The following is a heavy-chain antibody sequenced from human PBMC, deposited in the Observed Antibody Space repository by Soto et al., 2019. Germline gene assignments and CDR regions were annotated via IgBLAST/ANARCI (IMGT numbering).Heavy chain of an antibody. V-gene: IGHV1-18*01. Sequence: QIQMVQSGAEVKQPGASVKISCKTSGYTFSSYSINWVRQAPGQGLEWMAWISTTSGNTHYAERVQGRVTVTLDKSARTAFMEMWGLTSDDTDVYFCARDNGYYDFWGQGTLVTVSS. CDR1: GYTFSSYS. J-gene: IGHJ4*02. D-gene: IGHD2-8*01. CDR3: ARDNGYYDF. CDR2: ISTTSGNT.